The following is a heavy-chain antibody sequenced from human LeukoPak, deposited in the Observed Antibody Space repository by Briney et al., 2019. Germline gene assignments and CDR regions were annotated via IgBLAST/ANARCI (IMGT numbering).Heavy chain of an antibody. D-gene: IGHD5-24*01. V-gene: IGHV3-66*02. J-gene: IGHJ4*02. Sequence: GGSLRLSCAASGFTFSSYAMSWVRQAPGKGLEWVSVIYSGGSTYYADSVKGRFTISRDNSKNTLYLQMNSLRAEDTAVYYCARDGDGYNPPYFDYWGRGTLVTVSS. CDR2: IYSGGST. CDR3: ARDGDGYNPPYFDY. CDR1: GFTFSSYA.